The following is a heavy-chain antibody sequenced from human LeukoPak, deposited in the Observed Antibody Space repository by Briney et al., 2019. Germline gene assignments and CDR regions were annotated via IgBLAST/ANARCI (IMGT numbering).Heavy chain of an antibody. CDR2: ISSSSSYI. J-gene: IGHJ4*02. V-gene: IGHV3-21*01. CDR1: GFTFSSYS. Sequence: PGGSLRLSCAASGFTFSSYSMNWVRQAPGKGLEWVSSISSSSSYIYYADSVKGRFTISRDNAKSSLYLQMNSLRAEDTAVYYCARDGPYDILTGTLDYWGQGALVTVSS. CDR3: ARDGPYDILTGTLDY. D-gene: IGHD3-9*01.